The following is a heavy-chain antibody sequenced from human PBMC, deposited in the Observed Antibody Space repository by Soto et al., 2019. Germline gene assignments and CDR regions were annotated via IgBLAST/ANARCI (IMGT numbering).Heavy chain of an antibody. CDR1: VTSRFTYDTYS. D-gene: IGHD3-16*01. CDR2: ISGSGEST. Sequence: EVQLLESGGGLVQPGGSLRLSCAASVTSRFTYDTYSMGWVRQAPGKGLEWVSAISGSGESTYYADSVKGRFTVSRDNSKNTLSLQMNSLRAEDTALYYCTLYDYIWASCTSLDYWGQGTLVTVSS. CDR3: TLYDYIWASCTSLDY. J-gene: IGHJ4*02. V-gene: IGHV3-23*01.